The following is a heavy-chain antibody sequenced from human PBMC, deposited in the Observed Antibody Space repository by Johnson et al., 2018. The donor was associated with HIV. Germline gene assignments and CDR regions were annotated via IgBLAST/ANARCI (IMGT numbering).Heavy chain of an antibody. J-gene: IGHJ3*02. D-gene: IGHD1-26*01. CDR1: GFIVSFNS. Sequence: VQLVESGGGLIQPGGSLRLSCAASGFIVSFNSMHWVRQAPGKGLEWVSAIGTAGDTYYPGSVKGRFTISRENAKNSLYLQTNSLRAEDTAVYYCASGSGSYWNVFDIWGQGTMVIVSS. CDR2: IGTAGDT. CDR3: ASGSGSYWNVFDI. V-gene: IGHV3-13*01.